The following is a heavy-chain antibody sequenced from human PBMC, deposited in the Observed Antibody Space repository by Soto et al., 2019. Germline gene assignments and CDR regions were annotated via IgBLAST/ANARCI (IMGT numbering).Heavy chain of an antibody. CDR3: AKDTGWFGELLTLNWFDP. J-gene: IGHJ5*02. D-gene: IGHD3-10*01. Sequence: QVQLVESGGGVVQPGRSLRLSCAASGFTFSSYGMHWVRQAPGKGLEWVAVISYDGSNKYYADSVKGRFTISRDNSKNTRYLQMNSLRGEDTAVYYCAKDTGWFGELLTLNWFDPWGQGTLVTVSS. CDR2: ISYDGSNK. CDR1: GFTFSSYG. V-gene: IGHV3-30*18.